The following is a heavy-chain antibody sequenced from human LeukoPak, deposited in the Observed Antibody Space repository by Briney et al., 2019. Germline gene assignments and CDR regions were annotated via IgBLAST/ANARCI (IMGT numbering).Heavy chain of an antibody. J-gene: IGHJ4*02. CDR3: VVSYVIIYNY. Sequence: PGGSLRLSCAASGFIFSDHYMDWVRHAPGKGLEWVGRTKNRANRSTTEYAASVKGRFTISRDDPKNSLYLQTNSLKTEDTAVYYCVVSYVIIYNYWGQGTLVTVSS. CDR1: GFIFSDHY. D-gene: IGHD3-22*01. CDR2: TKNRANRSTT. V-gene: IGHV3-72*01.